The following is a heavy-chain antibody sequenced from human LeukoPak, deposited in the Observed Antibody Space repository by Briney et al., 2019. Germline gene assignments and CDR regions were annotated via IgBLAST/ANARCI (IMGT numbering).Heavy chain of an antibody. CDR3: AKDLDYGDFVWWSWFDP. D-gene: IGHD4-17*01. CDR1: GFAFRSYA. Sequence: GGSLRLSCSASGFAFRSYAMNWVRQAPGKGLEWVSAISGRGDSTYYADSVKGRFIISRDNSKNSLYLQLNSLRAEDTAVYYCAKDLDYGDFVWWSWFDPWGQGTLVTVSS. CDR2: ISGRGDST. V-gene: IGHV3-23*01. J-gene: IGHJ5*02.